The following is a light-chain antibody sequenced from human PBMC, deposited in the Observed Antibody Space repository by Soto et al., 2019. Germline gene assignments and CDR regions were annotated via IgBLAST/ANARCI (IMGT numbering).Light chain of an antibody. V-gene: IGKV1D-12*01. CDR1: QGISSW. Sequence: DIHMTQSPSSVSASVGDIVTITCRASQGISSWLAWHQQKTGKAPKLLIYAESSLQSGVPSRLSGSGSGTDFNLTISRLQPEDFATYYCQQANSFPLTCGGGTKVDIK. J-gene: IGKJ4*01. CDR3: QQANSFPLT. CDR2: AES.